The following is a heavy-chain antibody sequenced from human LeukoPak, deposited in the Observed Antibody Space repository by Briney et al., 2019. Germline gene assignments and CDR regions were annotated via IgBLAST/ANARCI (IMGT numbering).Heavy chain of an antibody. Sequence: SETLSLTCTVSGYSISSGYYWGWIRQPPGKGLEWIGSIYHSGSTYYNPSLKSRVTISVDTSKNQFSLKLSSVTAADTAVYYCARVLVTGAGPNWFDPWGQGTLVTVSS. CDR2: IYHSGST. CDR1: GYSISSGYY. V-gene: IGHV4-38-2*02. D-gene: IGHD2-21*02. J-gene: IGHJ5*02. CDR3: ARVLVTGAGPNWFDP.